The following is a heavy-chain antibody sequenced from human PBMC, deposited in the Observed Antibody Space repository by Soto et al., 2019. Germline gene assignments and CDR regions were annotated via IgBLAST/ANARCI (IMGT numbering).Heavy chain of an antibody. CDR1: RYSFTSYW. Sequence: GESLKISCKGSRYSFTSYWISWVRQMPGKGLEWMGRIDPSDSYTNYSPSFQGHVTISADKSISTAYLQWSSLKASDTAMYYCARVPFWSGYYYGMDVWGQGTTVTAP. J-gene: IGHJ6*02. V-gene: IGHV5-10-1*01. CDR3: ARVPFWSGYYYGMDV. CDR2: IDPSDSYT. D-gene: IGHD3-3*01.